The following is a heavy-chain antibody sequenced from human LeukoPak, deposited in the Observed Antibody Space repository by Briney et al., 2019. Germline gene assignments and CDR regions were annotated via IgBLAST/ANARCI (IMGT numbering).Heavy chain of an antibody. CDR3: ARDGVVVPAAGYYYYYMDV. CDR2: TYTSGST. Sequence: SQTLSLTCTVSGGSISSDSYYWSWIRQPAGKGLEWIGRTYTSGSTNYNPSLKSRVTISVDTSKNQFSLKLSSVTAADTAVYYCARDGVVVPAAGYYYYYMDVWGKGTTVTVSS. D-gene: IGHD2-2*01. CDR1: GGSISSDSYY. V-gene: IGHV4-61*02. J-gene: IGHJ6*03.